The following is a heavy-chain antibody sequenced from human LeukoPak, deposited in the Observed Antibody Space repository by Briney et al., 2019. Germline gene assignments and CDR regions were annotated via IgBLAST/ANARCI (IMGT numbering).Heavy chain of an antibody. D-gene: IGHD3-10*01. CDR2: IYPGDSDT. J-gene: IGHJ4*02. CDR3: AKMEYYGSGSSKYFDY. Sequence: GESLKISCKTSGYRFTNYWIGWVRQMPGNGLEWTGIIYPGDSDTRYSPSFQGQITISADKSINTAYLQWSSLKASDTAIYYCAKMEYYGSGSSKYFDYWGQGTLVTVSS. CDR1: GYRFTNYW. V-gene: IGHV5-51*01.